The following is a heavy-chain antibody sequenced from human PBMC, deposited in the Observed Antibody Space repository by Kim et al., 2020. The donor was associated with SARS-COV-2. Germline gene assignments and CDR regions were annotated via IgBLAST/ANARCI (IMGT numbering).Heavy chain of an antibody. D-gene: IGHD3-22*01. CDR3: ARVAIDSSGYYYGWFDP. J-gene: IGHJ5*02. V-gene: IGHV1-69*01. Sequence: FQGRATITADESTSTAYMELSSLRSEDTAVYYCARVAIDSSGYYYGWFDPWGQGTLVTVSS.